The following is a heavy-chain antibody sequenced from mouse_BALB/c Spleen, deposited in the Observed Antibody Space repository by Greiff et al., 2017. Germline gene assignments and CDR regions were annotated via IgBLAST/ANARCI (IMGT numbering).Heavy chain of an antibody. Sequence: EVQRVESGGGLVQPGGSRKLSCAASGFTFSSFGMHWVRQAPEKGLEWVAYISSGSSTIYYADTVKGRFTISRDNPKNTLFLQMTSLRSEDTAMYYCARGILSGSGYFDVWGAGTTVTVSS. V-gene: IGHV5-17*02. CDR3: ARGILSGSGYFDV. CDR1: GFTFSSFG. CDR2: ISSGSSTI. D-gene: IGHD6-1*01. J-gene: IGHJ1*01.